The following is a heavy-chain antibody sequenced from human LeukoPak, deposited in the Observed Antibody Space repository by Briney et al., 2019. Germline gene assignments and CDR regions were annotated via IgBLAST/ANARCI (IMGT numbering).Heavy chain of an antibody. D-gene: IGHD1-26*01. Sequence: GGSLRLSCAASGFTFSSYSLNWVRQAPGKVLEWVSSISSNNYHIFYADSLKGRFTISRDNAKNSLYLQMHTLRCEDTAVYQCARELVGGSYSAGYYFDYWGQGTLVTVSS. V-gene: IGHV3-21*01. CDR3: ARELVGGSYSAGYYFDY. J-gene: IGHJ4*02. CDR1: GFTFSSYS. CDR2: ISSNNYHI.